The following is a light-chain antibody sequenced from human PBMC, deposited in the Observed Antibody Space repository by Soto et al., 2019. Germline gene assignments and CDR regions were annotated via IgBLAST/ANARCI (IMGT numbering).Light chain of an antibody. CDR1: QTVTSNY. V-gene: IGKV3-20*01. CDR2: GAS. Sequence: EIVRTHSPGTLSSSPGERATLSCRASQTVTSNYLAWYQQKPGQAPRLLFFGASIRATGLPDRFSGGGSGTDFTRTIGRLESEDCAVSCCQQYGSSPGTFGQGTKLDIK. J-gene: IGKJ1*01. CDR3: QQYGSSPGT.